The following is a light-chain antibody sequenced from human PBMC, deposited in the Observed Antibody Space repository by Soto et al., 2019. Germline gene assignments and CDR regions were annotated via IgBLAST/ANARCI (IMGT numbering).Light chain of an antibody. CDR3: SYYGRGPPRGV. Sequence: QSALSQPASVSGSPGQSITISCTGTSSDVGGHNYVCWYQQHPGKAPKVMIYDVHKRPSGISNRFSGSKSGNTASLTISGPRVEEEAIYSCSYYGRGPPRGVFGGGPSSPS. V-gene: IGLV2-14*03. CDR1: SSDVGGHNY. J-gene: IGLJ2*01. CDR2: DVH.